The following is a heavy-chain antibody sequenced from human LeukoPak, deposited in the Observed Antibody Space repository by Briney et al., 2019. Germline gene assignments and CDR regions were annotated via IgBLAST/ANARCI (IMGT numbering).Heavy chain of an antibody. V-gene: IGHV3-48*03. Sequence: GGSLRLSCAASGFTFSSYEMNWVRQAPGKGLEWVSYISSSGSTIYYADSVKGRFTISRDNAKNSLYLQMNSLRAEDTAGYYCPKEGGGAFDIWGQGTMVTVSS. J-gene: IGHJ3*02. CDR3: PKEGGGAFDI. CDR1: GFTFSSYE. D-gene: IGHD3-16*01. CDR2: ISSSGSTI.